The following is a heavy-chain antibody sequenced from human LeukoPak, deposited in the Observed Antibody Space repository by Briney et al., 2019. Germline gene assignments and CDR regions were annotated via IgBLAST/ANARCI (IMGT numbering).Heavy chain of an antibody. V-gene: IGHV4-30-4*01. CDR3: AREEAIVTFGIGRSAHNWFDP. CDR1: GGSISSRDYY. Sequence: SQTLSLTCTVSGGSISSRDYYWSWIRQPPGKGLEWIGYISYSGSTHYNPSLKSRVIISVDTSKNHFSLKLSSVTAADTAIYYCAREEAIVTFGIGRSAHNWFDPWGQGTLVTVSS. D-gene: IGHD2-15*01. CDR2: ISYSGST. J-gene: IGHJ5*02.